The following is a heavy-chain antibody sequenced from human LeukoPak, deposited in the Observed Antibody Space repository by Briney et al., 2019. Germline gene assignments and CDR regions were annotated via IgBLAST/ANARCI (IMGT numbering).Heavy chain of an antibody. V-gene: IGHV5-10-1*01. J-gene: IGHJ3*02. CDR1: GYSFTSYW. D-gene: IGHD4-23*01. CDR3: AAAYGGDAFDI. Sequence: GESLKISCKGSGYSFTSYWISWVRQMPGKGLEWMGRIDPSDSYTNHSPSFQGHVTISADKSISTAYLQWSSLKASDTAMYYCAAAYGGDAFDIWGQGTMVTVSS. CDR2: IDPSDSYT.